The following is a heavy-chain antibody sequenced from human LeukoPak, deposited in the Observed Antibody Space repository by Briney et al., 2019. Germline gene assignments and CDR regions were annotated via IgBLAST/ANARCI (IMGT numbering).Heavy chain of an antibody. J-gene: IGHJ3*02. CDR2: IWYDGSNK. CDR3: AKRGVYAFDI. V-gene: IGHV3-33*06. D-gene: IGHD5/OR15-5a*01. CDR1: GFTFSSYG. Sequence: PGGSLRLSCAASGFTFSSYGMHWVRQAPGKGLEWVAVIWYDGSNKYYADSVKGRFAISRDNSKNTLYLQMNSLRAEDTAVYYCAKRGVYAFDIWGQGTMVTVSS.